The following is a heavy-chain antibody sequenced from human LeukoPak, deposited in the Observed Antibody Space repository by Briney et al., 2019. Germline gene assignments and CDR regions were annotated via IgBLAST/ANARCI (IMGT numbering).Heavy chain of an antibody. J-gene: IGHJ3*02. V-gene: IGHV4-31*03. CDR3: ARGVVGATYPDAFDI. Sequence: SQTLSLTCTVSGGSISSGGYYWSWIRLHPGKGLEWIGYIYYSGSTYYNPSLKSRVTISVDTSKNQFSLKLSSVTAADTAVYYCARGVVGATYPDAFDIWGQGTMVTVSS. CDR1: GGSISSGGYY. CDR2: IYYSGST. D-gene: IGHD1-26*01.